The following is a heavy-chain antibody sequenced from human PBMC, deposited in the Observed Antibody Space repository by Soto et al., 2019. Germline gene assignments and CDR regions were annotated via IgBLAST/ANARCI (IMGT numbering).Heavy chain of an antibody. D-gene: IGHD4-17*01. V-gene: IGHV4-30-4*01. CDR3: AREVIPLTTDWYFDL. CDR1: GGSISGGVGGLYY. Sequence: QLQLRESGPGLVKPSETLSLTCTVSGGSISGGVGGLYYWSWIRQPPGKGLGGIGYIYDRGSTYYNPSLKSRVSISVDTSKNPFSLRLSSVTAADTAVYYCAREVIPLTTDWYFDLWGRGTLVTVSS. CDR2: IYDRGST. J-gene: IGHJ2*01.